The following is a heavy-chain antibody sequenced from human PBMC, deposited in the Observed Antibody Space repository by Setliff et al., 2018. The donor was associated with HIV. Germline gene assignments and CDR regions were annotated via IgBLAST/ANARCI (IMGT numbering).Heavy chain of an antibody. V-gene: IGHV1-8*02. CDR2: MNPNSGNT. J-gene: IGHJ6*03. D-gene: IGHD6-19*01. Sequence: ASVKVSCKASGYTFTSYDINWVRQAAGQGLEWMGWMNPNSGNTGYAQKFQGRLTMTRNTSISSAYMEVSSLRAEDTAVYYCARDSGGWYPTGDYYYYYMDVWGNGTTVTVSS. CDR3: ARDSGGWYPTGDYYYYYMDV. CDR1: GYTFTSYD.